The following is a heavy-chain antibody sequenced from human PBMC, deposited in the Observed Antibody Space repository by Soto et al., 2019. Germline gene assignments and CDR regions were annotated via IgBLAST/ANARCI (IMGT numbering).Heavy chain of an antibody. D-gene: IGHD2-15*01. Sequence: SETLSLTCTVSGGSISSYYWSWIRQPPGKGLEWIGYIYYSGSTNYNPSLKSRVTISVDTSKNQFSLKLSSVTAADTAVYYCARASCSGGSCYLQIPPYFDYWGQGTLVTVSS. CDR2: IYYSGST. CDR3: ARASCSGGSCYLQIPPYFDY. J-gene: IGHJ4*02. CDR1: GGSISSYY. V-gene: IGHV4-59*01.